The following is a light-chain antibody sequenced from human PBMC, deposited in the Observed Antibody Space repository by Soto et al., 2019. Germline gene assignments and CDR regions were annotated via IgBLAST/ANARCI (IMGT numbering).Light chain of an antibody. Sequence: EIVLTQSPATLSLSPGERATLSCRASQSISSYLAWYQQKPGQAPRLLIHDASNRATGIPARFSGSGSGTDFTLSSSGLEPEDFAVYYCQQRSDWPRTFGQGTKVEIK. CDR3: QQRSDWPRT. J-gene: IGKJ1*01. V-gene: IGKV3-11*01. CDR1: QSISSY. CDR2: DAS.